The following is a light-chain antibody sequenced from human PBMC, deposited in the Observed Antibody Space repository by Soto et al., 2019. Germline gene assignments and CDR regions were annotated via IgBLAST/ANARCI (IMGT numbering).Light chain of an antibody. J-gene: IGKJ1*01. Sequence: EIVVTQSPATLSVSPGDGATLSCRASQSVSSNLAWYQQKPGQAPRLLIYGASTRPTGIPARFSGSGSGTEFTLTISSLQSEDFAVYYCQQYNDWPSTWTFGQGTKVDIK. V-gene: IGKV3-15*01. CDR3: QQYNDWPSTWT. CDR2: GAS. CDR1: QSVSSN.